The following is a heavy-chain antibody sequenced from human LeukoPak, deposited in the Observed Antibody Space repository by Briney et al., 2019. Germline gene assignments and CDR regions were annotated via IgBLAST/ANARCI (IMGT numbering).Heavy chain of an antibody. Sequence: GGSLRLSCAGSGFTFSNAWMSRVRQAPGKGLEGVGRIKSKTDGGTTDYAAPVKGRVTISRDDSKNTLYLQMNSLKTEDTAVYYCTTGSCTNGVCSYYFDCWGQGTLVTVSS. CDR3: TTGSCTNGVCSYYFDC. CDR1: GFTFSNAW. D-gene: IGHD2-8*01. CDR2: IKSKTDGGTT. V-gene: IGHV3-15*01. J-gene: IGHJ4*02.